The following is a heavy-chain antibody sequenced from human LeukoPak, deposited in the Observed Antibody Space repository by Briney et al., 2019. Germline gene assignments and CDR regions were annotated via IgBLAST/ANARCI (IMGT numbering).Heavy chain of an antibody. D-gene: IGHD6-13*01. CDR1: GYTFTSYA. J-gene: IGHJ4*02. V-gene: IGHV1-3*01. Sequence: ASVKVSCKASGYTFTSYAMHWVRPAPGQRLEGMGWISAGNGNTKYSQKFQGRVNITRETSARTAYMELSSLRSEDTAVYYCARTAAAGTLDHWGQGTLVTVSS. CDR3: ARTAAAGTLDH. CDR2: ISAGNGNT.